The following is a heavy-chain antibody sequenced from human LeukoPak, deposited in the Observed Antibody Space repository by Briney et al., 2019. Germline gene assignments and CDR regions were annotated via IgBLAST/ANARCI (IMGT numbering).Heavy chain of an antibody. Sequence: GGSLRLSCAASGFSFNSDWMDWVRQAPGKGLEWVANIKHDESEKNYLDSVKGRFTISRDNSKNTLYLQMNSLRAEDTAVYYCAKVSGYSGSGYVDIWGQGTMVTVSS. J-gene: IGHJ3*02. CDR1: GFSFNSDW. V-gene: IGHV3-7*03. D-gene: IGHD2-15*01. CDR2: IKHDESEK. CDR3: AKVSGYSGSGYVDI.